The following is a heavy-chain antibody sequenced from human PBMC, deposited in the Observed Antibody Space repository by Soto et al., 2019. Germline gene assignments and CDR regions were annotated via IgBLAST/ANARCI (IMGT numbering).Heavy chain of an antibody. J-gene: IGHJ6*02. V-gene: IGHV3-7*05. CDR3: AREAV. CDR1: GFTFSGYW. Sequence: EVQLVESGGGLVQPGGSLRLSCAASGFTFSGYWMSWVRQAPGKGLEWVANIKQDGSEQFYVDSVKGRFTISRDNAKNSLYLQMNSLSADDTAVYYCAREAVWGQGTTVTVSS. CDR2: IKQDGSEQ.